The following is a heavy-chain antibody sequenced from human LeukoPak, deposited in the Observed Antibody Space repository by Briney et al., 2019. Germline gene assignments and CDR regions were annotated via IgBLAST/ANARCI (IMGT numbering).Heavy chain of an antibody. CDR2: IRYDGNNK. CDR3: AKDGVPSRWFGRNYFDY. D-gene: IGHD3-10*01. V-gene: IGHV3-30*02. Sequence: PGGSLRLSCAASGFTFSSYGMHWVRQAPGKGLEWVAFIRYDGNNKYYADSVKGRFTIPRDNYKNTLYLKMNNLRAEHTAVYYCAKDGVPSRWFGRNYFDYWGQGTLVTVSS. CDR1: GFTFSSYG. J-gene: IGHJ4*02.